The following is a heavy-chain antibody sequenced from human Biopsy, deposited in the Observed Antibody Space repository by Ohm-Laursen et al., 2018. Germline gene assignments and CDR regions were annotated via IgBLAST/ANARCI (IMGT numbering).Heavy chain of an antibody. J-gene: IGHJ5*02. V-gene: IGHV3-43D*04. D-gene: IGHD3-16*01. CDR1: GFSVADYA. CDR3: AKGSEQLQDVGGVDA. CDR2: IGWDGANT. Sequence: SLRLSCAASGFSVADYAMHWVRQVSGKGLEWVSFIGWDGANTYYGGSVRGRFTISRDNDKNALYLQMNSLRLEDSGFYYCAKGSEQLQDVGGVDAWGQGTLVTVSS.